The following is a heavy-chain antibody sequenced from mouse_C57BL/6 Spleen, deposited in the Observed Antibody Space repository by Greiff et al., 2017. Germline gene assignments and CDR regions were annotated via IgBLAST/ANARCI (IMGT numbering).Heavy chain of an antibody. CDR2: IWSGGST. Sequence: QVQLQQSGPGLVQPSQSLSITCTVSGFSLTSYGVHWVRQPPGKGLEWLGVIWSGGSTDYNAAFISRLSISTDNTKSQVFFKMNSLQDDDTAIYYCANNKNGRGYFDYWGQGTTLTVSS. D-gene: IGHD1-1*01. CDR1: GFSLTSYG. J-gene: IGHJ2*01. CDR3: ANNKNGRGYFDY. V-gene: IGHV2-4*01.